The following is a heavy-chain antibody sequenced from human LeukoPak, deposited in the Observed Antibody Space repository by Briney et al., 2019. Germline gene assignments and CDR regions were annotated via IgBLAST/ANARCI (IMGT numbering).Heavy chain of an antibody. CDR3: ARRPRGSSSWYWFDP. D-gene: IGHD6-13*01. V-gene: IGHV5-51*01. CDR2: IYPGDSDT. J-gene: IGHJ5*02. CDR1: GYTFTSYW. Sequence: GESLKISRKVSGYTFTSYWTGWVRQMPGKGLEWMGIIYPGDSDTRYSPSFQGQVTISADRSISTAYLQWSSLKASDTAMYYCARRPRGSSSWYWFDPWGQGTLVTVSS.